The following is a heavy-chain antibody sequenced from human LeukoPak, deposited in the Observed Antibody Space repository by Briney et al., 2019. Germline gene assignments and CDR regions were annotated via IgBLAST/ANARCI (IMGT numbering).Heavy chain of an antibody. V-gene: IGHV3-30*04. CDR2: ISYDGSNK. J-gene: IGHJ4*02. CDR3: ARGATTGYYPY. Sequence: PGRSLRLSCAASGFTYSSYAMHWVRQAPGKGLEWVAVISYDGSNKYYADSVKGRFTISRDNSKNTLYLRMNSLTAEDTAVYYCARGATTGYYPYWGQGTLVTVSS. D-gene: IGHD3-9*01. CDR1: GFTYSSYA.